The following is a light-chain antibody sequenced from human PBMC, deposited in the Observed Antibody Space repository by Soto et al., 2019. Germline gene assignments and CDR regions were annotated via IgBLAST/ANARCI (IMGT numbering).Light chain of an antibody. J-gene: IGKJ1*01. V-gene: IGKV3-20*01. CDR3: QQYGSSSWT. CDR2: GAS. Sequence: ENVLTQSPGTLSLSPGERATVSCRASQSITSSHLAWYQQKPGQAPRLLTYGASSRATGIPDRFSGSGSGTDFTLTISRLEPEDFAVYYCQQYGSSSWTFGQGTKVDIK. CDR1: QSITSSH.